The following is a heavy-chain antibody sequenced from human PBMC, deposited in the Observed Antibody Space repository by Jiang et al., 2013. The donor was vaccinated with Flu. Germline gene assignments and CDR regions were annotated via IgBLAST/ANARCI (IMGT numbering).Heavy chain of an antibody. D-gene: IGHD4-23*01. J-gene: IGHJ5*02. V-gene: IGHV1-46*01. CDR3: AADNYGGNSLDP. CDR2: INPSGGST. Sequence: GAEVKKPGASVKVSCKASGYTFTSYYMHWVRQAPGQGLEWMGIINPSGGSTSYAQKFQGRVTITRDMSTSTAYMELSSLRSEDTAVYYCAADNYGGNSLDPWGQGTLVTVSS. CDR1: GYTFTSYY.